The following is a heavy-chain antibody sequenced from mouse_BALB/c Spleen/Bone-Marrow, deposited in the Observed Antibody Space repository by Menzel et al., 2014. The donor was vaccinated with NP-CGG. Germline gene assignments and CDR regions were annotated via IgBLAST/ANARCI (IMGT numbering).Heavy chain of an antibody. D-gene: IGHD1-2*01. CDR3: AREGGHYDAMDY. V-gene: IGHV1S29*02. CDR1: GYTFTDYN. Sequence: VQLQQSGPELVNPGASIKISCKASGYTFTDYNIHWVKQSHGKSLEWIGYIYPYNGATGYNQKFNIKATLTVDKSSSTAYMELRSLTSEDYTVYYCAREGGHYDAMDYWGQGTSVTVSS. J-gene: IGHJ4*01. CDR2: IYPYNGAT.